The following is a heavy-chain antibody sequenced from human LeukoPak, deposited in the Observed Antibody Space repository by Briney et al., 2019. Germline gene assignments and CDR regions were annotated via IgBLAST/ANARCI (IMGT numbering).Heavy chain of an antibody. D-gene: IGHD1-1*01. J-gene: IGHJ4*02. CDR3: TTLYSGAMDY. CDR2: ISYDGSNK. CDR1: GFTFSSYG. V-gene: IGHV3-30*03. Sequence: GGSLRLSCAASGFTFSSYGMPWVRQAPGKGLEWVAVISYDGSNKYYADSVKGRFTISRDNSKNTLYLQMNSLRAEDTAVYYCTTLYSGAMDYWGQGTLVTISS.